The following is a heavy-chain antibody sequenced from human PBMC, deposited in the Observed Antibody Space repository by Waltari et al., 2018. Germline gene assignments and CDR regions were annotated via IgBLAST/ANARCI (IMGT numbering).Heavy chain of an antibody. CDR2: ISSSSSYI. V-gene: IGHV3-21*01. CDR3: AKGMTTVIYWFDP. Sequence: EVQLVESGGGLVKPGGSLRLSCAASGFTFSSYSMNWVRQAPGKGLEWVSSISSSSSYIYYADSVKGRFTISRDNAKNSLYLQMNSLRAEDTAVYYCAKGMTTVIYWFDPWGQGTLVTVSS. CDR1: GFTFSSYS. D-gene: IGHD4-4*01. J-gene: IGHJ5*02.